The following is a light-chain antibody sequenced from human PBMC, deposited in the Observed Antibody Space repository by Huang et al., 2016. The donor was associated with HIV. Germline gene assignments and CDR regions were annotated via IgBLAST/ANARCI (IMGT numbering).Light chain of an antibody. CDR3: QQYNTYSPWT. V-gene: IGKV1-5*03. CDR2: KAS. CDR1: QSISSW. Sequence: DIQMTQSPSTLSASVGDRVTITCRASQSISSWLAWYQQKPGKAHKLLIYKASSLESGVPSRFRGSGSGTEFTLTISSLQPDDFATYYCQQYNTYSPWTFGQGTKVEIK. J-gene: IGKJ1*01.